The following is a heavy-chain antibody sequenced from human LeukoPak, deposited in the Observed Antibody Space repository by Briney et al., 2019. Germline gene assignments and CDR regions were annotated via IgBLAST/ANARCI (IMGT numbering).Heavy chain of an antibody. CDR3: TTVEPSTYYYDSRGPQPNFDY. CDR2: SKSKTDGGTT. Sequence: GGSLRLSCAASRFTFSNAWMSWVRQAPGKGLEWVGRSKSKTDGGTTDYAAPVKGRFTISRDDSKNTLYLQMNSLKTEDTAVYYCTTVEPSTYYYDSRGPQPNFDYWGQGTLVTVSS. CDR1: RFTFSNAW. J-gene: IGHJ4*02. D-gene: IGHD3-22*01. V-gene: IGHV3-15*01.